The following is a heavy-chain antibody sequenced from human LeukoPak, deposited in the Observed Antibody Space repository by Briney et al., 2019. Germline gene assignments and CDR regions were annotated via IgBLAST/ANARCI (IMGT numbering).Heavy chain of an antibody. D-gene: IGHD3-3*01. CDR1: GGSISSYY. V-gene: IGHV4-4*07. CDR3: ARDNSIFGVVTPGYYYYYMDV. Sequence: SETLSLTCTVSGGSISSYYWSWIRQPAGKGLEWIGRIYTRGSTNYNPSLKSRVTMSADTSKNQFSLKLSSVTAADTAVYYCARDNSIFGVVTPGYYYYYMDVWGKGTTVTVSS. J-gene: IGHJ6*03. CDR2: IYTRGST.